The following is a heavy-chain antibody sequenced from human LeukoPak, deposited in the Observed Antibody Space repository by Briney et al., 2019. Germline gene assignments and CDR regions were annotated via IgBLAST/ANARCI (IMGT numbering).Heavy chain of an antibody. J-gene: IGHJ4*02. CDR1: GFTFRDYE. CDR3: ARRSGRRYEY. CDR2: ISGGGEST. Sequence: GGSLRLSCAASGFTFRDYEMNWVRHAPGRGLEWVSHISGGGESTVYPDAVKGRFTISRDNAKNSLYLQMNSLRVEDTGVYYYARRSGRRYEYWGQGVLVTVSP. D-gene: IGHD5-24*01. V-gene: IGHV3-48*03.